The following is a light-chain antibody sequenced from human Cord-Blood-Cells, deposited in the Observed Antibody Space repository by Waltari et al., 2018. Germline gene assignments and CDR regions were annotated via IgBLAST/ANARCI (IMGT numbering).Light chain of an antibody. CDR2: AAS. J-gene: IGKJ5*01. Sequence: DIQLTQSPSFLSASVGDRVTITCRASQGISSYLAWYQQQPGKAPKLLIYAASTLQSGVPSRFSGSGSGTEFTLTIISLQPEDFATYYCQQLNSYPITFGQGTRLEIK. V-gene: IGKV1-9*01. CDR3: QQLNSYPIT. CDR1: QGISSY.